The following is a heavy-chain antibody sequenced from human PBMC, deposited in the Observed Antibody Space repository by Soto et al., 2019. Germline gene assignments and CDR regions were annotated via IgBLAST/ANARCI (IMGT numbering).Heavy chain of an antibody. V-gene: IGHV3-33*06. J-gene: IGHJ4*02. Sequence: QVQLVEAGGGVGQPGRSLRLSCASSGFTFSSYGMLRVRQAPGKGLEWVAGIWYDGSNKYYADSVKGRFTISRDNSKNTLYLQMNSLRAEDTAVYYCAKVGSEVYDSSGYDYWGQGTLVTVSS. D-gene: IGHD3-22*01. CDR2: IWYDGSNK. CDR3: AKVGSEVYDSSGYDY. CDR1: GFTFSSYG.